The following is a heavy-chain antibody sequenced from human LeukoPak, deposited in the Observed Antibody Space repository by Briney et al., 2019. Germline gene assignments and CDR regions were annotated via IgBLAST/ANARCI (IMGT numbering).Heavy chain of an antibody. CDR1: GGTFSSYA. J-gene: IGHJ5*02. V-gene: IGHV1-69*05. Sequence: SVTVSCKASGGTFSSYAISWVRQAPGQGLEWMGGIIPIFGTANYAQKFQGRVTITTDESTSTAYMELSSLRSEDTAVYYCARGNSETYYYDSSGTGGFDPWGQGTLVTVSS. D-gene: IGHD3-22*01. CDR2: IIPIFGTA. CDR3: ARGNSETYYYDSSGTGGFDP.